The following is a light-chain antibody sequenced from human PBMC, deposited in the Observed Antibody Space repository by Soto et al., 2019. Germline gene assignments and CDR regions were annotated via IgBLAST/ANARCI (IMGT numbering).Light chain of an antibody. CDR2: EVS. Sequence: QSALTQPASVSGSPGQSITIYCTGTSSDVGGYNYVSWYQQHPGKAPKLMIYEVSNRPSGVSDRFSGSRSGNTASLTISGLQAEDESDYYCISYTSSSTWVFGGGTQLTVL. J-gene: IGLJ3*02. CDR1: SSDVGGYNY. V-gene: IGLV2-14*01. CDR3: ISYTSSSTWV.